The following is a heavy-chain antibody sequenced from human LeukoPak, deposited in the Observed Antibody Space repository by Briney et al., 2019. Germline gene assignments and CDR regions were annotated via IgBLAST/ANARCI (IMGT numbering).Heavy chain of an antibody. Sequence: PSETLSLTCTVSGGSISSYYWSWIRQPPGRGLELIGYIHYRGSTNYNPSLKSRVTISVDTSKNQFSLKLTSATAADTAVYYCASSATNNWLDYWGQGTLVTVSS. CDR1: GGSISSYY. D-gene: IGHD6-25*01. J-gene: IGHJ5*01. V-gene: IGHV4-59*01. CDR2: IHYRGST. CDR3: ASSATNNWLDY.